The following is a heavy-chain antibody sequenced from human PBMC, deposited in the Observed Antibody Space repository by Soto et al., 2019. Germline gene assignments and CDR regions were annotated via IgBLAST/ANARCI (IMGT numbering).Heavy chain of an antibody. D-gene: IGHD4-17*01. J-gene: IGHJ3*02. Sequence: SETLSLTCAVHSGSFSGYYWSWIRQPPGKGLEWIGEMNHSGSTKYNPSLKSRVTISLYTSKNQFSPRLSSVTAADTAVYYCASDYGDYWAFDIWGQGTMVTVSS. V-gene: IGHV4-34*01. CDR3: ASDYGDYWAFDI. CDR1: SGSFSGYY. CDR2: MNHSGST.